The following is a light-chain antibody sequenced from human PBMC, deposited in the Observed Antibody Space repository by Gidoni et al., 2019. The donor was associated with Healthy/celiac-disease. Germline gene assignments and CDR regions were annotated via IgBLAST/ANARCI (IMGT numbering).Light chain of an antibody. CDR2: DAS. CDR3: QQYDNLPLT. J-gene: IGKJ4*01. Sequence: DIQMTQSPSSLSASVGDRVTITCQASQDISNYLNWYQQKPGKAPKLLIYDASNLETGVPSRFSGSGSGTDVTFTISRLQPEDTATYYCQQYDNLPLTFGGGTKVEIK. CDR1: QDISNY. V-gene: IGKV1-33*01.